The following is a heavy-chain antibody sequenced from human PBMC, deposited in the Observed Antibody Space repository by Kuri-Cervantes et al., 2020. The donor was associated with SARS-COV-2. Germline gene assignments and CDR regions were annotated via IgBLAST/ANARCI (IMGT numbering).Heavy chain of an antibody. CDR3: ARARYSGSYLFDY. CDR2: INPNSGGT. D-gene: IGHD1-26*01. J-gene: IGHJ4*02. V-gene: IGHV1-2*02. Sequence: ASVKVSCKASGYTFTGYYMHWVRQAPGQGLEWMGWINPNSGGTNYAQKFQGSVTMTRDTSISTAYMELSRLRSDDAAVYYCARARYSGSYLFDYWGQGTLVTVSS. CDR1: GYTFTGYY.